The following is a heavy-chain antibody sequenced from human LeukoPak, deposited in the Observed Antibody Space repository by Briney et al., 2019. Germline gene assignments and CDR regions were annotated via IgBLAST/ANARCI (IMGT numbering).Heavy chain of an antibody. CDR3: ARGVAVTDRARFFDY. V-gene: IGHV1-2*02. CDR1: GYTFTDYY. CDR2: INPKRGVT. D-gene: IGHD4-11*01. Sequence: GASVKVSCKASGYTFTDYYAHWVRQAPGQGLEWMGWINPKRGVTNSAQKFQGRVTMTRDTSISTIYMELRSLISDDTAAYYCARGVAVTDRARFFDYWGQGTLVTVSS. J-gene: IGHJ4*02.